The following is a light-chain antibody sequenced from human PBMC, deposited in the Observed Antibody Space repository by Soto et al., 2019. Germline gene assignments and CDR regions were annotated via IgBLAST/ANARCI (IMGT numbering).Light chain of an antibody. CDR1: SSDVGSYNL. CDR2: EGS. J-gene: IGLJ3*02. V-gene: IGLV2-23*03. Sequence: QSALTQPASVSGSPGQSITISCTGTSSDVGSYNLVSWYQQHPGKAPKLMIYEGSKRPSGVSNRFSGSKSGNTASLTISGLQAEDEADYYCCSYASSSTFWVFGGGTKATVL. CDR3: CSYASSSTFWV.